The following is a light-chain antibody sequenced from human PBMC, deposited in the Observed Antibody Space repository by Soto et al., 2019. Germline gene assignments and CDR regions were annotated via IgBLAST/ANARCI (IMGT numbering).Light chain of an antibody. CDR1: QSLVYSDGNTY. CDR2: QIS. Sequence: DVVMTQTPLSSPVTLGQPAAISCRSSQSLVYSDGNTYLGWLQQRPGQPPILLIYQISHRFSGVPDRFSGSGAGTDCILKISRVEREDVALYFCVQFSPFARTFSQGTKVEIK. V-gene: IGKV2-24*01. J-gene: IGKJ1*01. CDR3: VQFSPFART.